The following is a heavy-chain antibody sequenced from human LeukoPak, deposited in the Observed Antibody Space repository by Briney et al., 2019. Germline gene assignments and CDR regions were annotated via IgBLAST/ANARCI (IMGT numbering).Heavy chain of an antibody. D-gene: IGHD3-10*01. CDR1: GFTFSSYE. V-gene: IGHV3-48*03. J-gene: IGHJ4*02. CDR3: AREKIRSGSYELDY. CDR2: IGNSGSTM. Sequence: GGSLRLSCAASGFTFSSYEMNWVRQAPGKGLEWVSYIGNSGSTMYYADSVKGRFTISRDNAENSLYLQMNSLGAEDTADYYCAREKIRSGSYELDYWGQGTLVTVSS.